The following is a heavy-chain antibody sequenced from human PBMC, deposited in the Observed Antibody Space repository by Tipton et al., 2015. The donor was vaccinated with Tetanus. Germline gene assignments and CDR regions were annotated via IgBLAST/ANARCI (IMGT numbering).Heavy chain of an antibody. CDR1: GGSISDKKYY. V-gene: IGHV4-39*01. D-gene: IGHD3-10*01. Sequence: GLVKPSETLSLTCTVSGGSISDKKYYWGWIRQPPGRGLEWIASIYFEGSTYYSPSLKSRVTIAVDRSQNVFSLNLTSVTAADTAVYYRARHLYGYWFDPWGQGALVTVSS. J-gene: IGHJ5*02. CDR2: IYFEGST. CDR3: ARHLYGYWFDP.